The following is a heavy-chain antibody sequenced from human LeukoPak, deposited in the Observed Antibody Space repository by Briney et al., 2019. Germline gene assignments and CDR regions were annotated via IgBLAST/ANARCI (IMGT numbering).Heavy chain of an antibody. Sequence: PGGSLRLSCAASGFTFSSYGMHWVRQAPGKGLEWVAFIRYDGSNKYYADSVKGRFTISRDDSKNTLYLQMNSLRAEDTAVYYCAKDPQPRIAAAVPYYFDYWGQGTLVTVSS. CDR1: GFTFSSYG. D-gene: IGHD6-13*01. CDR3: AKDPQPRIAAAVPYYFDY. J-gene: IGHJ4*02. CDR2: IRYDGSNK. V-gene: IGHV3-30*02.